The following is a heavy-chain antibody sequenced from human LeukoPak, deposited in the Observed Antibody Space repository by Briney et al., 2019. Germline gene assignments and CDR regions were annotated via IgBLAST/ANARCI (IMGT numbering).Heavy chain of an antibody. D-gene: IGHD2-2*01. V-gene: IGHV4-61*01. CDR3: ARVEYQLLGRYYYGMDV. CDR2: IYYSGST. Sequence: PSETLSLTCTVSGGSLSSSSYYWSWIRQPPGKGLEWIGYIYYSGSTNYNPSLKSRVTISFDTPRNQFSLKLNSVTAADTAVYYCARVEYQLLGRYYYGMDVWGQGTTVTVSS. CDR1: GGSLSSSSYY. J-gene: IGHJ6*02.